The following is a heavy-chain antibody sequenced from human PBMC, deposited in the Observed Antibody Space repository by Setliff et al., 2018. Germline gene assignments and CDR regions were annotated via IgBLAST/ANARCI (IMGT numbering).Heavy chain of an antibody. CDR2: IYFSGST. J-gene: IGHJ5*02. Sequence: PSETLSLTCNVSGVSISSYYWNWIRQPPGKGLEWIGYIYFSGSTYYNPSLKSRVTLSLDTSKNQFSLMLTSVTAADTAMYYCARYNSAAGSFDPWGQGTLVTVSS. CDR3: ARYNSAAGSFDP. D-gene: IGHD1-20*01. CDR1: GVSISSYY. V-gene: IGHV4-4*09.